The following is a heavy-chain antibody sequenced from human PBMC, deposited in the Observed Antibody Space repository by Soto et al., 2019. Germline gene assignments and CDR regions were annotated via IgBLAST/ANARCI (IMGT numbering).Heavy chain of an antibody. CDR2: IDYNGVT. CDR1: GGSIYRSGYY. Sequence: ASETLSLTCTVSGGSIYRSGYYWGWIRQPPGRGLEWIGNIDYNGVTYSNPSLKSRVTISRDTSKNQFPLKLTSVTAADTALYYCGKVLVGATGHTDSDSWGPGTLVTVS. J-gene: IGHJ4*02. V-gene: IGHV4-39*01. CDR3: GKVLVGATGHTDSDS. D-gene: IGHD2-15*01.